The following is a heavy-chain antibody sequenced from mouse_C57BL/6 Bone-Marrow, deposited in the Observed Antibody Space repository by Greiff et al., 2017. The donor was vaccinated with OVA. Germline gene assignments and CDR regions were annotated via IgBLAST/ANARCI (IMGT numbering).Heavy chain of an antibody. D-gene: IGHD1-1*01. CDR1: GYSFTDYN. CDR3: ARGPNYYASSYDWYFDV. Sequence: EVQLQQSGPELVKPGASVKISCKASGYSFTDYNMNWVKQSNGKSLEWIGVINPNYGTTSYNQKFTGKATLTVDQSSSTAYMQLNSLTSEDSTFYYCARGPNYYASSYDWYFDVWGTGTTVTVSS. V-gene: IGHV1-39*01. J-gene: IGHJ1*03. CDR2: INPNYGTT.